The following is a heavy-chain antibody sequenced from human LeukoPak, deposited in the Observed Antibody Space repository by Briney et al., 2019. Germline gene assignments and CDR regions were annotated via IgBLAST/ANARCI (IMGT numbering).Heavy chain of an antibody. CDR2: IYYSGST. J-gene: IGHJ4*02. CDR1: GGSISSYY. V-gene: IGHV4-59*01. D-gene: IGHD4-11*01. Sequence: SETLSLTCTVSGGSISSYYWSWIRQPPGKGLEWIGYIYYSGSTNYNPSLKSRVTISVDTSKNQFSLKLGSVTAADTAVYYCARDRQGLLDYWGQGTLVTVSS. CDR3: ARDRQGLLDY.